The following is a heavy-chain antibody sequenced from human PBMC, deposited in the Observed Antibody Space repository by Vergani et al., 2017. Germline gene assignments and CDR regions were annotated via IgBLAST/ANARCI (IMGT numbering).Heavy chain of an antibody. CDR3: AIGYSYGDYYYYGMDV. D-gene: IGHD5-18*01. J-gene: IGHJ6*02. CDR2: INHSGST. CDR1: GRSFSGYY. V-gene: IGHV4-34*01. Sequence: QVQLQQWGAGLLKPSETLSLTCAVYGRSFSGYYWSWIRQPPGKGLEWIGEINHSGSTNYNPSLKSRVTISVDTSKNQFSLRLSSVTAADTAVYYCAIGYSYGDYYYYGMDVWGQGTTVTVSS.